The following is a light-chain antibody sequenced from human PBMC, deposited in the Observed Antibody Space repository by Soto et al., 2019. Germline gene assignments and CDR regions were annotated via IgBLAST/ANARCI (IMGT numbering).Light chain of an antibody. CDR2: ATS. J-gene: IGKJ1*01. CDR3: LQDYTYPWT. CDR1: QGIRSD. Sequence: IHITHSPSSLAASVGDRVTITCRASQGIRSDLGWFQQKPGKAPKLLISATSILKSGVPSRFSGSGSGTDFPLTISGLQPEDFASYYCLQDYTYPWTFGQGIKVDIK. V-gene: IGKV1-6*01.